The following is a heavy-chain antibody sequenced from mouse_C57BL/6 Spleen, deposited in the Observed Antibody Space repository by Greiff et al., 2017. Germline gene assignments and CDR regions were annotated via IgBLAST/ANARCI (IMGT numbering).Heavy chain of an antibody. D-gene: IGHD4-1*01. CDR3: ARFLWDVGFAY. J-gene: IGHJ3*01. Sequence: EVQRVESGGGLVQPGGSLSLSCAASGFTFTDYYMSWVRQPPGKALEWLGFIRNKANGYTTEYSASVKGRLTISRDNSQSILYLQMDALGAEDSAAYYCARFLWDVGFAYWGQGTLVTVSA. CDR1: GFTFTDYY. CDR2: IRNKANGYTT. V-gene: IGHV7-3*01.